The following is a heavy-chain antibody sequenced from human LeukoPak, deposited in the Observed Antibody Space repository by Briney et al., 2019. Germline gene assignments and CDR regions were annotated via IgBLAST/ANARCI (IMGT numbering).Heavy chain of an antibody. J-gene: IGHJ5*02. CDR1: GYRFTSYW. Sequence: GESLKISCKGSGYRFTSYWIAWARQMPGKGLEWMGIIHPGDSDTTYSPSFQGQVIISVDKPINTAYLQWSSLKPSDTAIYYCARQGRVVTTRMGWFDPWGQGTRLTVSS. V-gene: IGHV5-51*01. D-gene: IGHD1-26*01. CDR2: IHPGDSDT. CDR3: ARQGRVVTTRMGWFDP.